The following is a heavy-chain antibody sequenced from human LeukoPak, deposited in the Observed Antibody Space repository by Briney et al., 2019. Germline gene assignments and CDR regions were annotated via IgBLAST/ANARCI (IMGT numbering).Heavy chain of an antibody. Sequence: SETLSLTCTVSGGSISSSGYYWGWIRQPPGKGLEWITSIYYSESTYYNPSLKSRVTISVDTSKNQLSLKLSSLTAADTAVYYCARHEYSGSYYGLSWFDPWGQGTLVTVSS. CDR3: ARHEYSGSYYGLSWFDP. D-gene: IGHD1-26*01. J-gene: IGHJ5*02. CDR1: GGSISSSGYY. V-gene: IGHV4-39*01. CDR2: IYYSEST.